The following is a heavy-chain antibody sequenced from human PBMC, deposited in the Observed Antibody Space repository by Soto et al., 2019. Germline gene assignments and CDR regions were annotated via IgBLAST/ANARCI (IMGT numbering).Heavy chain of an antibody. D-gene: IGHD3-10*01. Sequence: GGLLRLSCAASGFTFSSYAMSWVRQAPGKGLEWVSAISGSGGSTYYADSVKGRFTISRDNSKNTLYLQMNSLRAEDTAVYYCAKDLVVPPPFYYYYGMDVWGQGSTVTVSS. V-gene: IGHV3-23*01. CDR3: AKDLVVPPPFYYYYGMDV. CDR1: GFTFSSYA. J-gene: IGHJ6*02. CDR2: ISGSGGST.